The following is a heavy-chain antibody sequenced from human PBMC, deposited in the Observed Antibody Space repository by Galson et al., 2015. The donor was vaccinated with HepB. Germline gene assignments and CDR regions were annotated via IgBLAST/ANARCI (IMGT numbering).Heavy chain of an antibody. CDR1: GYSFTSYW. CDR3: ARSHYYDSSGYYRAFDI. Sequence: QSGAEVKKPGESLRISCKGSGYSFTSYWISWVRQMPGKGLEWMGRIDPSDSYANYSPSFQGHVTISADKSISTAYLQWSSLKASDTAMYYCARSHYYDSSGYYRAFDIWGQGTMVTVSS. CDR2: IDPSDSYA. J-gene: IGHJ3*02. V-gene: IGHV5-10-1*01. D-gene: IGHD3-22*01.